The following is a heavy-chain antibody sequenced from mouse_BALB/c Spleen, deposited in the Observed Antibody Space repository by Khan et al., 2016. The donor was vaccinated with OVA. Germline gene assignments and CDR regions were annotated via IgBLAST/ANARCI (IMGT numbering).Heavy chain of an antibody. V-gene: IGHV3-8*02. CDR2: ISYSGNS. CDR3: ACGVRGFAY. Sequence: EVQLQESGPSLVKPSQTLSLTCSVTGDSITSGYWNWIRKFPGNKLEYMGYISYSGNSYYNPSLKSRISVTRDTSKTQYYLQVNSVTTEDTATYYCACGVRGFAYWGQGTLVTVSA. J-gene: IGHJ3*01. CDR1: GDSITSGY. D-gene: IGHD1-1*01.